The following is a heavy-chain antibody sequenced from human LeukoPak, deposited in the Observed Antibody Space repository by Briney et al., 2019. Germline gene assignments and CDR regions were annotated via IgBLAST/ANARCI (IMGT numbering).Heavy chain of an antibody. J-gene: IGHJ4*02. CDR3: ARPSGRSPNYYGSGSYGY. V-gene: IGHV5-10-1*01. Sequence: EESLKISCKGSGYSFTSYWISWVREMPGKGLEWMGRIDPSDSYTNYSPSFQGHVTISADKSISTAYLQWSSLKASDTAMYYCARPSGRSPNYYGSGSYGYWGQGTLVTVSS. D-gene: IGHD3-10*01. CDR2: IDPSDSYT. CDR1: GYSFTSYW.